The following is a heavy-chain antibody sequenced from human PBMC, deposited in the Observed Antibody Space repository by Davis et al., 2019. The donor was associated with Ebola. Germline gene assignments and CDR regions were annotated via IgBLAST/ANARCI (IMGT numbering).Heavy chain of an antibody. CDR3: ARCRPGWLNWFDP. CDR2: IYTSGST. CDR1: GGSISSGSYY. Sequence: PSETLSLTCTVSGGSISSGSYYWSWIRQPAGKGLEWIGHIYTSGSTNYNPSLKSRVTISVDTSKNQFSLKLSSVTAADTAVYYCARCRPGWLNWFDPWGQGTLVTVSS. V-gene: IGHV4-61*09. D-gene: IGHD3-9*01. J-gene: IGHJ5*02.